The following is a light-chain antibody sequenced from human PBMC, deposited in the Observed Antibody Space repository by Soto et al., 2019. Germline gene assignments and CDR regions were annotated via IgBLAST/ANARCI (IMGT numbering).Light chain of an antibody. J-gene: IGKJ4*01. CDR1: QGISNY. CDR3: QKYNSAPALT. Sequence: IQLTQSPSSLSASVGDIVTITCRASQGISNYLAWYQQKPGKVPKLMIYAAYALQSGVPSRFSGSGSGTDFTLTISSLQPEDVATYYCQKYNSAPALTCGGGTKVDIK. V-gene: IGKV1-27*01. CDR2: AAY.